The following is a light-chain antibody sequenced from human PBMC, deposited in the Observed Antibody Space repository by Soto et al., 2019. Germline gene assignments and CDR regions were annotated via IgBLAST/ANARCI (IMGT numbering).Light chain of an antibody. Sequence: EIVLTQSPATLSLSPGERVTLSCRASQSVSNYLAWYQQKPGQAPRLLIYGVSSRATGIPDRFSGSGSGTDFTLTISRLEPEDFAVYYCQQYGNSGVTFGPGTKVDI. CDR1: QSVSNY. J-gene: IGKJ3*01. CDR3: QQYGNSGVT. CDR2: GVS. V-gene: IGKV3-20*01.